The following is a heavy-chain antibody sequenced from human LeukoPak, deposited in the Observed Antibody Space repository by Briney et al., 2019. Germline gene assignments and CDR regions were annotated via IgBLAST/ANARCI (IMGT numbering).Heavy chain of an antibody. CDR2: IYSRGST. J-gene: IGHJ6*03. CDR1: GGSISSYY. Sequence: SETLSLTCTVSGGSISSYYWSWIRQPAGKGLEWIGRIYSRGSTNYNPSLKSRVTMSVDTSKNQFSLKLSSVTAADTAVYYCARVLSGSNSFYYYYMDVWGKGTTVTVSS. V-gene: IGHV4-4*07. D-gene: IGHD3-22*01. CDR3: ARVLSGSNSFYYYYMDV.